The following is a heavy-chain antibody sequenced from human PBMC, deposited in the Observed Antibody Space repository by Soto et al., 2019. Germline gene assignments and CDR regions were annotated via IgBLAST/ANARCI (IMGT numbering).Heavy chain of an antibody. V-gene: IGHV3-23*01. CDR3: ARERVDYYGSGIDY. D-gene: IGHD3-10*01. CDR2: ISGSGGST. J-gene: IGHJ4*02. CDR1: GFTFSNYA. Sequence: PGGSLRLSCAASGFTFSNYAMTWVRQAPGKGLEWVSSISGSGGSTYYADSVKGRFTISRDNSKNTLYLQMNSLRAEDTAVYYCARERVDYYGSGIDYWGQGTLVTVSS.